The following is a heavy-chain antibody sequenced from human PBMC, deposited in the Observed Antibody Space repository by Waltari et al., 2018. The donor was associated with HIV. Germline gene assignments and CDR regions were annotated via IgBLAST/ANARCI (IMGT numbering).Heavy chain of an antibody. J-gene: IGHJ3*02. D-gene: IGHD4-17*01. CDR1: GFTFKDVS. V-gene: IGHV3-15*05. CDR2: IKRKVDGGGA. Sequence: ESGGGLVQPGGSLGLSCVGSGFTFKDVSMHWVRQAPGKGLDWVGRIKRKVDGGGADYAAPVKGRFIISRDDLRNTLYLQINGLEIDDTAIYYCATSSFDDYPGTSTDDAFDIWGQGTVLTV. CDR3: ATSSFDDYPGTSTDDAFDI.